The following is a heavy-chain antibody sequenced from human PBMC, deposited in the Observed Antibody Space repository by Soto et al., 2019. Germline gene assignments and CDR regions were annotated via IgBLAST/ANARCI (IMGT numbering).Heavy chain of an antibody. V-gene: IGHV3-23*01. CDR1: GFTFSSYA. J-gene: IGHJ4*02. CDR2: NSGSGGST. CDR3: AKLYSSSSGVY. Sequence: EVQLLESGGGLVQPGGSLRLSCAASGFTFSSYAMSWVRQALGKGLEWVSANSGSGGSTYYADSVKGRFTISRDNSKNTLYLQMNSLRAEDTAVYYCAKLYSSSSGVYWGQGTLVTVSS. D-gene: IGHD6-6*01.